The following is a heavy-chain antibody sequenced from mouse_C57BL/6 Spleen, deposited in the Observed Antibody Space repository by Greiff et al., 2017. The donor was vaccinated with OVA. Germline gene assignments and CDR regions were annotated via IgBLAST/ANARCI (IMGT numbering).Heavy chain of an antibody. Sequence: EVKLVESGGDLVKPGGSLKLSCAASGFTFSSYGMSWVRQTPDKRLEWVATISSGGSYTYYPDSVKGRFTISRDNAKNTLYLQMSSLKSEDTAMYYCARHVPYDYDSWFAYWGQGTLVTVSA. J-gene: IGHJ3*01. D-gene: IGHD2-4*01. CDR2: ISSGGSYT. CDR3: ARHVPYDYDSWFAY. CDR1: GFTFSSYG. V-gene: IGHV5-6*01.